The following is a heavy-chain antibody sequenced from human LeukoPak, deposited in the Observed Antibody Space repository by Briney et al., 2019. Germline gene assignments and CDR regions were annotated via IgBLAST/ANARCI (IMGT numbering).Heavy chain of an antibody. CDR1: GGSFSGYY. CDR2: INHSGST. V-gene: IGHV4-34*01. CDR3: ARGVRTRYCTNGVCRGYFDY. Sequence: SETLSLTCAVYGGSFSGYYWSWIRQPPGKGLEWIGEINHSGSTNYNPSLKSRVTISGDTAKNQFSLELSSVTAADTAVYYCARGVRTRYCTNGVCRGYFDYWGQGTLVTVSS. D-gene: IGHD2-8*01. J-gene: IGHJ4*02.